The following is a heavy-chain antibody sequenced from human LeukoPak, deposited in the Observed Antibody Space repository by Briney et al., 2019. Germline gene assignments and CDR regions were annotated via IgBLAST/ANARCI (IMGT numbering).Heavy chain of an antibody. CDR2: ISTSGST. Sequence: PSETLSLTCTVSGDSISGFYWSWIRQPAGKGLQWMGRISTSGSTNYNPSLKSRVTMSVDRSTNEFSLTVRSVTAADTALYYCARGLPSYGDYVDYYFYMDVWGKGTTVTVSS. D-gene: IGHD4-17*01. V-gene: IGHV4-4*07. CDR3: ARGLPSYGDYVDYYFYMDV. CDR1: GDSISGFY. J-gene: IGHJ6*03.